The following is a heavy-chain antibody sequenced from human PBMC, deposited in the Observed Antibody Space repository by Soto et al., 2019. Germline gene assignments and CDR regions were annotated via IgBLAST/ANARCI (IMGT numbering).Heavy chain of an antibody. D-gene: IGHD4-17*01. CDR1: GGSISSYY. V-gene: IGHV4-59*01. CDR2: IYYSGYT. J-gene: IGHJ4*02. Sequence: QVQLQESGPGLVKPSETLSLTCTVSGGSISSYYLNWIRKPPGKGLEWIGYIYYSGYTNYNPSLKSRLTISLDPSKDQFSLKLSSVTAADTAVYYCAIAAYGYFDSWGKGTLVTVSS. CDR3: AIAAYGYFDS.